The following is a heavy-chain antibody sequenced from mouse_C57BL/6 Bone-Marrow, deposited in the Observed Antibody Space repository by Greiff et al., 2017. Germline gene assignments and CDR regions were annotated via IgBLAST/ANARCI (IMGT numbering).Heavy chain of an antibody. J-gene: IGHJ3*01. CDR3: ERPSFEN. CDR1: GYTFTSYW. Sequence: QVQLQQPGAELVRPGTSVKLSCKASGYTFTSYWMHWVKQRPGQGLEWIGVIDPSDSYTNYNQKFKGKATLTVDTSSSTAYMQLSSLTSEDSAVYYCERPSFENWGQGTLVTVSA. V-gene: IGHV1-59*01. CDR2: IDPSDSYT.